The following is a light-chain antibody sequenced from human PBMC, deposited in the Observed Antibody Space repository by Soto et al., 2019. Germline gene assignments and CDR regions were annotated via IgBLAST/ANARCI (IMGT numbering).Light chain of an antibody. CDR2: GAS. CDR1: QSVSSN. CDR3: QQYNNWPSWT. J-gene: IGKJ1*01. V-gene: IGKV3-15*01. Sequence: EIVMTQSPATLSVSPGERATLSCRASQSVSSNLAWYQQIPGQAPRLLIHGASTRATGIPARFSGSGSGTEFTLTISSLQSEDFAVYYCQQYNNWPSWTFGQGTKVDIK.